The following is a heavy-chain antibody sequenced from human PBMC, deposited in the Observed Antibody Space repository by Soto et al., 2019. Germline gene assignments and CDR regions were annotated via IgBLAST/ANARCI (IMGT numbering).Heavy chain of an antibody. CDR2: IKSKNDGETI. Sequence: EVQLVESGGGLVQPGGSLRLSCAASGFTFNFAWMHWVRQAPEKGLEWVGRIKSKNDGETIDYAAPVAGRFTISRDNAKNTLILQMDSLKTEDTAVYYCTTDRPACCGNTCKNAFDVWGQGTTVSVYS. V-gene: IGHV3-15*01. CDR3: TTDRPACCGNTCKNAFDV. J-gene: IGHJ3*01. D-gene: IGHD2-2*02. CDR1: GFTFNFAW.